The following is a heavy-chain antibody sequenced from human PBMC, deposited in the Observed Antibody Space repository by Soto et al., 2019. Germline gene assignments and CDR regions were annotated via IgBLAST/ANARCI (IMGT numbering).Heavy chain of an antibody. CDR2: ISAYDGNT. CDR1: GYRFTSYG. J-gene: IGHJ6*02. CDR3: ARGGYYDSSGSRNYYYYGMNV. V-gene: IGHV1-18*01. Sequence: QAQLVQSGAEVKRPGASVKVSCRASGYRFTSYGINWVRQAPGQGLEWLGWISAYDGNTNYAQILQGRVSMTTDTSENTAYMELRSLRADDTAMYYCARGGYYDSSGSRNYYYYGMNVWGQGTTVTVSS. D-gene: IGHD3-22*01.